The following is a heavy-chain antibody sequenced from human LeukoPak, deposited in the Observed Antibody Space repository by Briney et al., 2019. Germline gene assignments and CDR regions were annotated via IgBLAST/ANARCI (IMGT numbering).Heavy chain of an antibody. CDR2: MNPRNGNT. D-gene: IGHD3-10*01. Sequence: ASVKVSCKASGFTFTSHDYNWVRQATGQGLEWIGWMNPRNGNTGYAQKFQGRVTMTRDTSISTAYMELRSLRSEDTAVYYCVRDGEGVAISVNYWFDPWGQGTLVTVSS. J-gene: IGHJ5*02. CDR3: VRDGEGVAISVNYWFDP. V-gene: IGHV1-8*01. CDR1: GFTFTSHD.